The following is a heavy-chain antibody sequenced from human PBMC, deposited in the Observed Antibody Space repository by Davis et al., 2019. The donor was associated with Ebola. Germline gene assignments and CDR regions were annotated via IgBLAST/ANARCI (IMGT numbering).Heavy chain of an antibody. D-gene: IGHD6-6*01. CDR2: IKQDGSEQ. V-gene: IGHV3-7*01. Sequence: GGSLRLSCAASGFTFSSYSMSWVRQAPGKGLEWVANIKQDGSEQYYVDSVKGRFTISRDNAKNSLYLQMNSLRAEDTAVYYCARDRYSSSPDDYFDYWGQGTLVTVSS. CDR1: GFTFSSYS. CDR3: ARDRYSSSPDDYFDY. J-gene: IGHJ4*02.